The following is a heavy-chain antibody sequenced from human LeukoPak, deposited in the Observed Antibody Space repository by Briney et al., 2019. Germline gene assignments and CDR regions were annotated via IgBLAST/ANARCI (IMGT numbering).Heavy chain of an antibody. V-gene: IGHV3-7*03. Sequence: GGSLRLPCAASGFTFSSYAMSWVRQAPGKGLEWVASINHNGNVYYYVDSVKGRFTISRDNAKNSLYLQMSNLRAEDTAVYFCARGGGLDVWGQGATVTVSS. J-gene: IGHJ6*02. D-gene: IGHD3-16*01. CDR3: ARGGGLDV. CDR2: INHNGNVY. CDR1: GFTFSSYA.